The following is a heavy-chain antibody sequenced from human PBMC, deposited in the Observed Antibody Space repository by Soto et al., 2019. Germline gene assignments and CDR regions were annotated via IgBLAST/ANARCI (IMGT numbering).Heavy chain of an antibody. CDR1: GYTLTELS. D-gene: IGHD2-2*01. CDR3: ATLGYCSSTSCYSSYGMDV. CDR2: FDPEDGET. V-gene: IGHV1-24*01. Sequence: ASVKVSCKVSGYTLTELSMHWVRQAPGKGLEWMGGFDPEDGETIYAQKFQGRVTMTEDTSTDTAYMELSSLRSEDTAVYYCATLGYCSSTSCYSSYGMDVWGQGTKVPV. J-gene: IGHJ6*02.